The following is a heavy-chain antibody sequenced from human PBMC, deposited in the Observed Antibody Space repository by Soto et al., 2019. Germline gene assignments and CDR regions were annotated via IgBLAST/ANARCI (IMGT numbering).Heavy chain of an antibody. CDR1: GFTFSSYA. J-gene: IGHJ4*02. V-gene: IGHV3-23*01. CDR3: AKDRGLGYCSGGSCPPFDY. D-gene: IGHD2-15*01. CDR2: ISGSGGST. Sequence: GGSLRLSCAASGFTFSSYAMSWVRQAPGKGLEWVSAISGSGGSTYYADSVKGRFTISRDNSKNTLYLQMNSLRAEDTAVYYCAKDRGLGYCSGGSCPPFDYWGQGTLVTVSS.